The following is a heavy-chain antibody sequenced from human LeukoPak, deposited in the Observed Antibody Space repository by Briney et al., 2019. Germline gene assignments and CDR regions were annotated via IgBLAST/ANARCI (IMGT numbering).Heavy chain of an antibody. CDR2: SDPEDGET. Sequence: ASVKVSCKVSGYTLTELSMHWVRQAPGKGLEWMGGSDPEDGETIYAQKFQGRVTMTEDTSTDTAYMELSSLRSEDTAVYYCATDQRQQLVKGYYFDYWGQGTLVTVSS. J-gene: IGHJ4*02. CDR3: ATDQRQQLVKGYYFDY. CDR1: GYTLTELS. D-gene: IGHD6-13*01. V-gene: IGHV1-24*01.